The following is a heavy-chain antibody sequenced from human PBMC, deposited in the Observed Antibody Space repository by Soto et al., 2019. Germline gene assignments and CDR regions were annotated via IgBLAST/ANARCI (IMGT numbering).Heavy chain of an antibody. CDR2: IYSGATK. J-gene: IGHJ6*02. V-gene: IGHV4-39*01. D-gene: IGHD5-12*01. Sequence: KPSETLSLTCSVSGGSISSSTNSWGWIRQPPGKGLEWIGTIYSGATKHYNPSLEGRVAISADTPDNQLSLRLSSVTAADTAMFYCARRGYSEADYYYGMDVWGQGTTVTVSS. CDR3: ARRGYSEADYYYGMDV. CDR1: GGSISSSTNS.